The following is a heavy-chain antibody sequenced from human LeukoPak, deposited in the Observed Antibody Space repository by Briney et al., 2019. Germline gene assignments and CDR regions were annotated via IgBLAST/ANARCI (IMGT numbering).Heavy chain of an antibody. D-gene: IGHD1-26*01. CDR2: IYSAGAT. V-gene: IGHV3-53*01. J-gene: IGHJ3*02. CDR3: ARIEWERLGRAFDI. Sequence: SGGSLRLSCAASGFTFSSYSMNWVRQAPGKGLEWVSSIYSAGATHYAESVKGRFTISRDNSKNTLYLQMNSLRAEDMAVYYCARIEWERLGRAFDIWGQGTMVTVSS. CDR1: GFTFSSYS.